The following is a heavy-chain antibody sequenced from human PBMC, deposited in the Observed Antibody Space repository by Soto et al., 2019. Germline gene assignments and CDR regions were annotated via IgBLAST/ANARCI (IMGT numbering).Heavy chain of an antibody. Sequence: SETLSLTCTVSGGPISSGDYYWSWIRQPPGKGLEWIGYIYYSGSTYYNPSLKSRVTISVDTSKNQFSLKLSSVTAADTAVYYCARAAYFFILTGYYNSGWYGFGYWGEGSLGTGSS. CDR3: ARAAYFFILTGYYNSGWYGFGY. CDR1: GGPISSGDYY. D-gene: IGHD3-9*01. V-gene: IGHV4-30-4*08. CDR2: IYYSGST. J-gene: IGHJ4*02.